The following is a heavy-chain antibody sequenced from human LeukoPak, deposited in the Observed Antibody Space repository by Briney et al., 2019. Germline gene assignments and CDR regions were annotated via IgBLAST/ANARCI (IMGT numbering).Heavy chain of an antibody. CDR2: INEDGNRR. Sequence: GGSLRLSCAASGFTFSTYRMSWVRQAPGKGLQWVANINEDGNRRYYVDSVKGRFTISRDNAENSLHLQMNSLRVEDTAVYHCVVSTIWPGTGDCWGQGTLVTVSS. CDR3: VVSTIWPGTGDC. D-gene: IGHD3/OR15-3a*01. J-gene: IGHJ4*02. CDR1: GFTFSTYR. V-gene: IGHV3-7*01.